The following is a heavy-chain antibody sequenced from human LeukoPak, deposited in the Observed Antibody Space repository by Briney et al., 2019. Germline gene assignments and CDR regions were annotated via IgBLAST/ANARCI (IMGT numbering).Heavy chain of an antibody. D-gene: IGHD1-26*01. CDR3: AKAHLASHNGSRLFDY. CDR1: GFTFSSYG. V-gene: IGHV3-23*01. Sequence: GGSLRLSCAASGFTFSSYGMSWVRQAPGKGLEWVSAISGSGGSTYYADSVKGRFTISRDNSKNTLYLQMNSLRAEDTAVYYCAKAHLASHNGSRLFDYWGQGTLVTVSS. J-gene: IGHJ4*02. CDR2: ISGSGGST.